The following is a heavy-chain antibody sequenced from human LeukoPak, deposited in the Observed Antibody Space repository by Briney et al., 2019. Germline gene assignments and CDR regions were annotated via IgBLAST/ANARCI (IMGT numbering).Heavy chain of an antibody. V-gene: IGHV5-51*01. D-gene: IGHD1-26*01. CDR3: ARLRRVGPTFGIGYFDF. J-gene: IGHJ4*02. CDR1: GYSFPDYW. Sequence: GESLRISCKGSGYSFPDYWIGWVRQMPGKGLEWMGIIYPDDSDTRYSPSFRGQVSISVDKSISTAYLQWSSLKASDTAMYFCARLRRVGPTFGIGYFDFWGQGTLVIVSS. CDR2: IYPDDSDT.